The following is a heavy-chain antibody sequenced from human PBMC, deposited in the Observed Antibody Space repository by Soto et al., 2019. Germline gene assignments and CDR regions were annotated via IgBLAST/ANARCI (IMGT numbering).Heavy chain of an antibody. V-gene: IGHV3-23*04. J-gene: IGHJ4*02. Sequence: VQLVESGGGVVQSGRSLRLSCAASGFTFSSYAMSWVRQAPGKGLEWVSGIGASGAGTYYTDFVKGRFIISRDNSKNSLHLQMNSLRAEDTAVYYCAVRKTGSYFDYWGQGTLVTVSS. CDR3: AVRKTGSYFDY. D-gene: IGHD1-26*01. CDR2: IGASGAGT. CDR1: GFTFSSYA.